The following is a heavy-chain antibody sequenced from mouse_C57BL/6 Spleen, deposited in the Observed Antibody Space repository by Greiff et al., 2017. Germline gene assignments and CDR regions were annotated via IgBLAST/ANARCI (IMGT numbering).Heavy chain of an antibody. D-gene: IGHD2-2*01. J-gene: IGHJ3*01. CDR3: AREDGYDEVWFAY. CDR1: GYSITSGYY. CDR2: ISYDSSN. V-gene: IGHV3-6*01. Sequence: ESGPGLVKPSQSLSLTCSVTGYSITSGYYWNWIRQFPGNNLEWLGYISYDSSNNSKPSLTNRISITRDTSKNQFFLQLNSVTTEDTATYYCAREDGYDEVWFAYWGQGTLVTVSA.